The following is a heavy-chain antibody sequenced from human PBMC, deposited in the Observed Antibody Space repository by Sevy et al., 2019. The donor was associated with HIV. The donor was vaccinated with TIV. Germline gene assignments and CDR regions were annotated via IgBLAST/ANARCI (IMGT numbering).Heavy chain of an antibody. Sequence: ASVKVPCKASGYTFTSYGISWVRQAPGQGLEWMGWISAYNGNTNYAQKLQGRVTMTTDTSTSTAYMELRSLRSDDTAVYYCARDSSYYDYVWGSYRQTSAEYFQHWGQGTLVTVSS. D-gene: IGHD3-16*02. J-gene: IGHJ1*01. CDR1: GYTFTSYG. CDR2: ISAYNGNT. CDR3: ARDSSYYDYVWGSYRQTSAEYFQH. V-gene: IGHV1-18*01.